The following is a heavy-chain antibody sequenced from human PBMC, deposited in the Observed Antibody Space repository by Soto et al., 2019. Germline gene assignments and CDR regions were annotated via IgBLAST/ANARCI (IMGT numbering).Heavy chain of an antibody. J-gene: IGHJ5*02. Sequence: PSETLSLTCTVSGGSISSYYWSWIRQPPGKGLEWIGYIYYSGSANYNPSLKSRVTISVDTSKNQFSLKLSSVTAEDTAVYYCVGKIFGEGNCFDPWGQXTLVTVSS. V-gene: IGHV4-59*08. D-gene: IGHD3-3*01. CDR2: IYYSGSA. CDR3: VGKIFGEGNCFDP. CDR1: GGSISSYY.